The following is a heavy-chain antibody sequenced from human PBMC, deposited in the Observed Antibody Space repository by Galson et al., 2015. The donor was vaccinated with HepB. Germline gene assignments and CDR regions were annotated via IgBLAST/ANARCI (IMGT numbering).Heavy chain of an antibody. Sequence: SVKVSCKASGGTFSSYAISWVRQAPGQGLEWMGGIIPILGIANYAQKFQGRVTITADKSTSTAYMELSSLRSEDTAVYYCARILSPSGYYTRVEYYYGMDVWGQGTTVTVSS. CDR2: IIPILGIA. CDR3: ARILSPSGYYTRVEYYYGMDV. J-gene: IGHJ6*02. CDR1: GGTFSSYA. V-gene: IGHV1-69*10. D-gene: IGHD3-3*01.